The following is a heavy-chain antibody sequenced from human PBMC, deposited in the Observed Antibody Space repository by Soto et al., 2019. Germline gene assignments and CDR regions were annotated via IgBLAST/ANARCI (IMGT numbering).Heavy chain of an antibody. D-gene: IGHD4-17*01. V-gene: IGHV3-23*01. Sequence: EVQLLESGGGLVQPGGSLRLSCAASGFTFSSYAMSWVRQAPGTGLEWVSGISGSGGGTYYADSVKGRFTISRDNSKNTLFLQMNSLRAEDTAVYYCAKQTTVATREPFDYWGRGTLVTVSS. J-gene: IGHJ4*02. CDR1: GFTFSSYA. CDR3: AKQTTVATREPFDY. CDR2: ISGSGGGT.